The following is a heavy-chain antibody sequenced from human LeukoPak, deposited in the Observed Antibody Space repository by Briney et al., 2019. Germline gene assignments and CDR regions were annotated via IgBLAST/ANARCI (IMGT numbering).Heavy chain of an antibody. CDR1: GYTFTSYY. J-gene: IGHJ5*02. V-gene: IGHV1-46*01. D-gene: IGHD3-10*01. CDR3: ARGSPIVRGVRNWFDP. CDR2: INPSGGST. Sequence: ASVKVSCKASGYTFTSYYMHWVRQAPGQGLEWMGIINPSGGSTSYAQKFQGRVTMTRDTSTSTVYMELSSLRSEDTAVYYCARGSPIVRGVRNWFDPWGQGTLVTVSS.